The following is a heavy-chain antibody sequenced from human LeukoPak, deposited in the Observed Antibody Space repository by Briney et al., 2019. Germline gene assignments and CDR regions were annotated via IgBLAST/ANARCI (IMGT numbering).Heavy chain of an antibody. V-gene: IGHV4-59*01. CDR2: IYYSGST. D-gene: IGHD6-19*01. Sequence: SETLSPTCTVSGGSISSYYWSWIRQPPGKGLEWIGYIYYSGSTNYNPSLKSRVTISVDTSKNQFSLKLSSVTAADTAVYYCARATGYSSGQVDAFDIWGQGTMVTVSS. J-gene: IGHJ3*02. CDR1: GGSISSYY. CDR3: ARATGYSSGQVDAFDI.